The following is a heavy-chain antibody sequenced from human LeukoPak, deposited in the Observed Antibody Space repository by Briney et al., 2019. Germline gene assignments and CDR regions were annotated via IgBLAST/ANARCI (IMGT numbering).Heavy chain of an antibody. Sequence: ASVKVSCKVSGYTLTELSMHWVRQAPGKGLEWMGGFDPEDGETIYAQKFQGRVTMTEDTSTDTAYMELSSLRSEDTTVYYCATMYSGSYAAASSWFDPWGQGTLDTVSS. CDR1: GYTLTELS. CDR3: ATMYSGSYAAASSWFDP. CDR2: FDPEDGET. J-gene: IGHJ5*02. D-gene: IGHD1-26*01. V-gene: IGHV1-24*01.